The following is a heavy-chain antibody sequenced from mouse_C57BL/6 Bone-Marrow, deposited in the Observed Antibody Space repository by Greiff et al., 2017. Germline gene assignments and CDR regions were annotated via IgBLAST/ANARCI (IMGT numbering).Heavy chain of an antibody. V-gene: IGHV2-2*01. Sequence: VQLQQSGPGLVQPSQSLSITCTVSGFSLTSYGVHWVRQSPGKGLEWLGVIWSGGSTDYNAAFISSLSISKDNSKSQVFFKMNSLQADDTAIYYCASPMMVTTYYYAMDYWGQGTSVTVSS. CDR3: ASPMMVTTYYYAMDY. D-gene: IGHD2-3*01. J-gene: IGHJ4*01. CDR1: GFSLTSYG. CDR2: IWSGGST.